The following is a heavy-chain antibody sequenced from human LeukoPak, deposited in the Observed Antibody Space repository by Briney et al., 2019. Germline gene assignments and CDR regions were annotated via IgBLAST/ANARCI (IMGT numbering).Heavy chain of an antibody. CDR1: GGSFSGYY. V-gene: IGHV4-34*01. CDR2: INHSGST. Sequence: PSETLSLXCAVYGGSFSGYYWSWIRQPPGKGLEWIGEINHSGSTNYNPSLKSRVTISVDTSKNQFSLKLSSVTAADTAVYYCARATVVVIAIPTWGQGTLVTVSS. CDR3: ARATVVVIAIPT. D-gene: IGHD2-21*01. J-gene: IGHJ4*02.